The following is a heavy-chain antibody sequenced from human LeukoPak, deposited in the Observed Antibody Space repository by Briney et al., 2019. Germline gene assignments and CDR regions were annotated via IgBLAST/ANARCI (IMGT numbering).Heavy chain of an antibody. J-gene: IGHJ6*02. Sequence: GGSLRLSCAASGFTFSNYAMHWVRQAPGKGLEYVSAISSNGGSIYYANSVKGRFTISRDNSKNTLYLQMGSLRAEDMAVYYCAREQRFTIFGVADPAYYGMDVWGQGTTVTVSS. D-gene: IGHD3-3*01. V-gene: IGHV3-64*01. CDR2: ISSNGGSI. CDR1: GFTFSNYA. CDR3: AREQRFTIFGVADPAYYGMDV.